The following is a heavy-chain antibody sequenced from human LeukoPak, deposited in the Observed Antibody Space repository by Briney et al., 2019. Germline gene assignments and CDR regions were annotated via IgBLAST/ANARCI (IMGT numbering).Heavy chain of an antibody. CDR1: GFTFNSYS. D-gene: IGHD3-22*01. CDR3: AREVSEGFDF. V-gene: IGHV3-21*01. J-gene: IGHJ4*02. CDR2: ISTTGSYK. Sequence: GGSLRLSCAASGFTFNSYSMNWVRQAPGKGLEWVSSISTTGSYKYYADSVKGRFTISRDNAKNSLYLQMSSLRAEDTALYYCAREVSEGFDFWGQGTLVTVSS.